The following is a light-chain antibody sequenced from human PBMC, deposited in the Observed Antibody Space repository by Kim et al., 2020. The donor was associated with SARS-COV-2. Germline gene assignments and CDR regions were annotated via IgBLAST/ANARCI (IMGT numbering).Light chain of an antibody. Sequence: GSVGDRVTITCRASQGISNYLAWDQQKPGKVPKLLIYAASTLQSGVPSRFSGSGSGTDFTLTISSLQPEDVATYYCQKYNSARWTFGQGTKVDIK. CDR1: QGISNY. V-gene: IGKV1-27*01. CDR3: QKYNSARWT. CDR2: AAS. J-gene: IGKJ1*01.